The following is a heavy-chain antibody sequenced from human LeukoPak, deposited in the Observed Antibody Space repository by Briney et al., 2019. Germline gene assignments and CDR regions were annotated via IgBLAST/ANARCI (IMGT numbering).Heavy chain of an antibody. CDR3: SRDYTPHYYAAGQLD. CDR2: IIPILGTP. J-gene: IGHJ4*02. Sequence: ASLKVSCTASGGTFISHAINWVRQAPGQGLEWMGGIIPILGTPKYAQKFHGRIAITADESTSTVYMAVSSLRSEDTAVYYCSRDYTPHYYAAGQLDWGQGTRVTVSS. V-gene: IGHV1-69*13. CDR1: GGTFISHA. D-gene: IGHD3-10*01.